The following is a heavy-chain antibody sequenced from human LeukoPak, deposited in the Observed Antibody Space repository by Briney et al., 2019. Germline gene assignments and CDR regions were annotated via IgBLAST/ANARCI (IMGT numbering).Heavy chain of an antibody. CDR2: ISSYNGNT. CDR1: VYTFNSYG. D-gene: IGHD5-12*01. J-gene: IGHJ4*02. V-gene: IGHV1-18*01. CDR3: ARAEPLVATIFDY. Sequence: GASVKVSCKTSVYTFNSYGISWVRQAPGQGLEWMGWISSYNGNTKYAQKFQGRLTMTTDTSTSTAYMEMRSLRSDDTAVYYCARAEPLVATIFDYWGQGTLVTVSS.